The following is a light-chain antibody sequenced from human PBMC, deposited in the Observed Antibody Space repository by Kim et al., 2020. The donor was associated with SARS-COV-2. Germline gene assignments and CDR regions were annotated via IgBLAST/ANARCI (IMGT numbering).Light chain of an antibody. CDR1: SSDVGGYKY. CDR3: SSYTSSSTYV. Sequence: QSALTQPVSVSGSPGQSITISCTGTSSDVGGYKYVSWYQQHPGKAPKLMIYDVSKRPSGVSNRFSGSKSGNTASLTISGLQAEDEADYYCSSYTSSSTYVFGTGTKVTVL. CDR2: DVS. V-gene: IGLV2-14*01. J-gene: IGLJ1*01.